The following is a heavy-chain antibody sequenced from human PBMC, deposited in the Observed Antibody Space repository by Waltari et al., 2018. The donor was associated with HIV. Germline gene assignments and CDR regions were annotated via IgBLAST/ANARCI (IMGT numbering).Heavy chain of an antibody. CDR1: GYSISSGYH. Sequence: QVQLQESGPGLVKSSETLSLTCAVSGYSISSGYHWGWIRQPPGKGLAGIGIIYHSGSTYYNPSLKSRVTISADTSNNQFSLKVSSVTAADTAVYYCARGQGLGTFDCWGQGTLVTVSS. J-gene: IGHJ4*02. V-gene: IGHV4-38-2*01. CDR2: IYHSGST. CDR3: ARGQGLGTFDC. D-gene: IGHD6-19*01.